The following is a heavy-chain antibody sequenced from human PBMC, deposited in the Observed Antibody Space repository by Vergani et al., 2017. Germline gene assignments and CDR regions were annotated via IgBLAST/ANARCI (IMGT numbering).Heavy chain of an antibody. D-gene: IGHD6-13*01. Sequence: EVQLVESGGGLVQPGGSLRLSCAASGFTFSSYWMSWVRQAPGRGLEWVANIKQDGSEKYYVDSVKGRFTISRDNAKNSLYLQMNSLRAEDTAVYYCARETDDSSSWLAVGYYYYGMDVWGQGTTVTVSS. CDR1: GFTFSSYW. V-gene: IGHV3-7*01. J-gene: IGHJ6*02. CDR3: ARETDDSSSWLAVGYYYYGMDV. CDR2: IKQDGSEK.